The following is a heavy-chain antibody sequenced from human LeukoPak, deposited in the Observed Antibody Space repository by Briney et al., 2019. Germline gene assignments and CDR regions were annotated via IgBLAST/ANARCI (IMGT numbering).Heavy chain of an antibody. D-gene: IGHD4-17*01. CDR3: ARMAPYGDYLHDY. CDR1: GASLSSYY. Sequence: SETLSLTCTFSGASLSSYYWNWIRQPPGKGLDYIGYIYYSGSTNYNPSLKSRVTISVDTSKNQFSLNLSSVTAADTAVYYCARMAPYGDYLHDYWGQGTLVTVSS. V-gene: IGHV4-59*01. J-gene: IGHJ4*02. CDR2: IYYSGST.